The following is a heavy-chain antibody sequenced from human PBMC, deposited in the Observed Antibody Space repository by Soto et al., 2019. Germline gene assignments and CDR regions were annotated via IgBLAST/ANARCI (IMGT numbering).Heavy chain of an antibody. CDR3: ARERYYYDSSGYYIS. CDR1: GGSFSGYD. Sequence: SETLSLTCAVYGGSFSGYDWSWVRQPPGKGLEWIGEINHSGSTNYNPSLKSRVTISVDTSKNQSSLKLSSVTAADTAVYYCARERYYYDSSGYYISWGQGTLVTVSS. CDR2: INHSGST. J-gene: IGHJ5*02. D-gene: IGHD3-22*01. V-gene: IGHV4-34*01.